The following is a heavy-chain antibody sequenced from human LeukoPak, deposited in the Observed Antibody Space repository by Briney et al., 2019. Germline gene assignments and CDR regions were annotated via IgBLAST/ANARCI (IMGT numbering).Heavy chain of an antibody. Sequence: SVKVSCKSSGGTFSIYAISWVRQAPGQGLEWMGRIIPILDITNYAQKFQGRVTIIADKSTSTAYMEMSSLRSEDTAVYYCARGPYSGTFYFDYWGQGTLVTVSS. V-gene: IGHV1-69*04. CDR3: ARGPYSGTFYFDY. D-gene: IGHD1-26*01. CDR2: IIPILDIT. J-gene: IGHJ4*02. CDR1: GGTFSIYA.